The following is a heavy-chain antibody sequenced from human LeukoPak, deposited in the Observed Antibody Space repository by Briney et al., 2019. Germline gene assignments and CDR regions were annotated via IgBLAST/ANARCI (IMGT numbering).Heavy chain of an antibody. V-gene: IGHV7-4-1*02. Sequence: GASVKVSCKASGYTFTSYAMNWVRQAPGQGLEWMGWINTNTGNPTYAQGFTGRFVFSLDTSVSTAYLQISSLKAEDTAVYYCARSTGSQNYDFWSGYPQHFDYWGQGTLVTVSS. CDR3: ARSTGSQNYDFWSGYPQHFDY. J-gene: IGHJ4*02. CDR2: INTNTGNP. D-gene: IGHD3-3*01. CDR1: GYTFTSYA.